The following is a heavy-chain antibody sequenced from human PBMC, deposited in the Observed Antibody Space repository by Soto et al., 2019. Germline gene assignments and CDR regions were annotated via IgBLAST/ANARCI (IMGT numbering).Heavy chain of an antibody. J-gene: IGHJ5*02. D-gene: IGHD2-15*01. CDR1: GYTFTSYA. CDR2: INAGNGNT. CDR3: ARGGDTVVVVAAPNWFDP. Sequence: QVQLVQCGAEVKKPGASVKVSCKASGYTFTSYAMHWVRQAPGQRLEWMGWINAGNGNTKYSQKFQGRVTITRDTSASTAYMELSSLRSEDTAVYYCARGGDTVVVVAAPNWFDPWGQGTLVTVSS. V-gene: IGHV1-3*01.